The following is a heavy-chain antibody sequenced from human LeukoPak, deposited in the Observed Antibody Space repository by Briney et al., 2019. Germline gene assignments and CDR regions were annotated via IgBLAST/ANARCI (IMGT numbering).Heavy chain of an antibody. V-gene: IGHV4-39*01. CDR3: AVVVVAATLNWFDP. J-gene: IGHJ5*02. D-gene: IGHD2-15*01. Sequence: SETLSLTCTVSGGSISSSSYYWGWIRQPPGKGLAWIGRIYYSGSTYYHPSLKRRVPISVDTSKNQFSLKLSSVTAADTAVYYCAVVVVAATLNWFDPWGRGTLVTVSS. CDR2: IYYSGST. CDR1: GGSISSSSYY.